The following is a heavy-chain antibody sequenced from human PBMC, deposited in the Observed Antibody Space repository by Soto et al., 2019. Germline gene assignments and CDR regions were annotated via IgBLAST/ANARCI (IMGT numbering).Heavy chain of an antibody. J-gene: IGHJ3*02. V-gene: IGHV1-2*02. CDR3: ARGHGYSSGWFTTQDDAFDI. CDR1: GYTFTGYY. D-gene: IGHD6-19*01. Sequence: ASVKVSCKASGYTFTGYYMHWVRQAPGQGLEWMGWINPNSGGTNYAQKFQSRVTMTRDTSISTAYMELSRLRSDDTAVYYCARGHGYSSGWFTTQDDAFDIWGQGTMVTVSS. CDR2: INPNSGGT.